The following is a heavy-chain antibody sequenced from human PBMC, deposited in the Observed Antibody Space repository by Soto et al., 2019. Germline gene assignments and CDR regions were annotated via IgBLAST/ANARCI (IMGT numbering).Heavy chain of an antibody. V-gene: IGHV4-31*03. Sequence: SETLSLTCTVSGGSISSGGYYWSWIRQHPGKGLEWIGYIYYSGSTYYNPSLKSRVTISVDTSKNQFSLKLSSVTAADTAVYYCARGGAYVWGSYRNNPHFDYWGQGTLVTVSS. J-gene: IGHJ4*02. D-gene: IGHD3-16*02. CDR2: IYYSGST. CDR3: ARGGAYVWGSYRNNPHFDY. CDR1: GGSISSGGYY.